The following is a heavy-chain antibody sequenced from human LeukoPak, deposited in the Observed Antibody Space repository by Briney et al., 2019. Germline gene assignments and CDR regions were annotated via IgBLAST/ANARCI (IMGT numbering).Heavy chain of an antibody. J-gene: IGHJ4*02. CDR3: ASGIVGATGVFDY. D-gene: IGHD1-26*01. CDR1: GGTFSSYA. V-gene: IGHV1-18*01. CDR2: ISAYNGNT. Sequence: GSSVKVSCKASGGTFSSYAISWVRQAPGQGLEWMGWISAYNGNTNYAQKLQGRVTMTTDTSTSTAYMELRSLRSDDTAVYYCASGIVGATGVFDYWGQGTLVTVSS.